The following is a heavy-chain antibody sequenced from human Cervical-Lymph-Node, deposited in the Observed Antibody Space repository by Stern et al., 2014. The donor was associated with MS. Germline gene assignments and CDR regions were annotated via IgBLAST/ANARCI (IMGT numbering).Heavy chain of an antibody. CDR2: INPNSGET. V-gene: IGHV1-2*06. D-gene: IGHD1-14*01. Sequence: QVQLVQSAAEVQKPGASVKVSCEASGYTFNAYYIHWVRQAPGRGLAWMGRINPNSGETKYAQKFQGRVTMTRDTSNTAYMELSRVTSDDTAVFYCARVTRHFENRLYFGMDVWGQGTTVTVSS. CDR1: GYTFNAYY. J-gene: IGHJ6*02. CDR3: ARVTRHFENRLYFGMDV.